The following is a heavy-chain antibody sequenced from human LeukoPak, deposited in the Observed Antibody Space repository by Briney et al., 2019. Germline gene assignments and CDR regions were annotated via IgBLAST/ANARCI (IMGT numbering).Heavy chain of an antibody. CDR1: GGTFSSYP. J-gene: IGHJ4*02. D-gene: IGHD1-26*01. Sequence: SVKVSCKASGGTFSSYPISWVRQAPGQGLEWMGGIIPMFGSANYAQKFQGRVTITADESTSTAYMELSSLRSEDTAVYYCARLESGSYLGFDYWGQGTLVTVSS. CDR2: IIPMFGSA. CDR3: ARLESGSYLGFDY. V-gene: IGHV1-69*13.